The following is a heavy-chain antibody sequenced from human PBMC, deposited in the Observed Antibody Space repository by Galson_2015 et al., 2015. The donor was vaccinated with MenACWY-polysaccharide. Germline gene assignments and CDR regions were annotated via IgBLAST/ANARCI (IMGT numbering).Heavy chain of an antibody. J-gene: IGHJ5*02. D-gene: IGHD6-6*01. CDR3: ARDPVTAARPNWFDP. V-gene: IGHV3-23*01. Sequence: SLRLSCAASGFTFSSYAMSWVRQAPGKGLEWVSAISGSGGSTYYADSVKGRFTISRDNSKNTLYLQMNSLRAEDTAVYYCARDPVTAARPNWFDPWDQGTLVTVSS. CDR1: GFTFSSYA. CDR2: ISGSGGST.